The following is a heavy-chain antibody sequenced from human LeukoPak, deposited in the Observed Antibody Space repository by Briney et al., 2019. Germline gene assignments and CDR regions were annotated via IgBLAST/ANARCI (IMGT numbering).Heavy chain of an antibody. CDR2: IYYSGST. CDR3: ARRGIGYCSSTSCPNAFDT. J-gene: IGHJ3*02. Sequence: PSETLSLTCTGGSISSSNYYWGWIRQPPGKGLEWIGSIYYSGSTYYNPSLKSRLTISVDTSKNQFSLKLSSVTAADTAVYYCARRGIGYCSSTSCPNAFDTWGKGQWSPSLQ. CDR1: GSISSSNYY. V-gene: IGHV4-39*01. D-gene: IGHD2-2*01.